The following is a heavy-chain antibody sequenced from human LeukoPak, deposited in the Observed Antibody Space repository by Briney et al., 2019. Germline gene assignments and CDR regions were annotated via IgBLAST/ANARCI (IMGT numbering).Heavy chain of an antibody. V-gene: IGHV4-39*07. Sequence: TSETLSLTCTVSGGSISSSSYYWGWIRQPPGKGLEWIGSIYYSGSTYYNPSLKSRVTISVDTSKNQFSLKLSSVTAADTAVYYCARDQQWGAYCGGDCYRPRFDYWGQGILVTVSS. J-gene: IGHJ4*02. CDR1: GGSISSSSYY. D-gene: IGHD2-21*02. CDR2: IYYSGST. CDR3: ARDQQWGAYCGGDCYRPRFDY.